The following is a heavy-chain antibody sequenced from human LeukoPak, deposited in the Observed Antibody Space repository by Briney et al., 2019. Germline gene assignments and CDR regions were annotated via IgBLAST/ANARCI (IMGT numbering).Heavy chain of an antibody. Sequence: SETLSLTCTVSGGSLSSSTYYWGWIRQPPAKGLEWIGSISYSGSTYYNPSLKSRVSISVDTSKNQFSLKVRSVTAADTAVYYCASTRDFWSGPHLGYWGQGTLVTVSS. CDR3: ASTRDFWSGPHLGY. V-gene: IGHV4-39*07. CDR2: ISYSGST. D-gene: IGHD3-3*01. CDR1: GGSLSSSTYY. J-gene: IGHJ4*02.